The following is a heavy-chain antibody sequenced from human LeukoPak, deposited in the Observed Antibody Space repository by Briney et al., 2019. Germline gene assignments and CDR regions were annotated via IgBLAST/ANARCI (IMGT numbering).Heavy chain of an antibody. Sequence: PGGSLRLSCAASGFIFSDYGMLWVRQAPGKGLEWVSFIRSDGGQEFYADSVKGRFTISRDNSKNTLYLQMNNLRPEDTAIYYCARSGSIVSVRGVTYDYWGQGTLVTVSS. D-gene: IGHD3-10*01. CDR3: ARSGSIVSVRGVTYDY. V-gene: IGHV3-30*02. CDR1: GFIFSDYG. J-gene: IGHJ4*02. CDR2: IRSDGGQE.